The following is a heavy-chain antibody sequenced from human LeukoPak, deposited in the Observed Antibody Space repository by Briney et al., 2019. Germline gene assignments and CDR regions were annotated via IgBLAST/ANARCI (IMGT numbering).Heavy chain of an antibody. CDR1: GFTFSNYA. D-gene: IGHD4-17*01. CDR3: ARVVTTYLDY. CDR2: ITAGGSFK. J-gene: IGHJ4*02. V-gene: IGHV3-21*01. Sequence: GGSLRLSCAASGFTFSNYAMNWVRQAPGKGLDWVSSITAGGSFKYYADSVEGRFTISRDNAKNTLYLQMNSLRAEDTAVYYCARVVTTYLDYWGQGTLVTVSS.